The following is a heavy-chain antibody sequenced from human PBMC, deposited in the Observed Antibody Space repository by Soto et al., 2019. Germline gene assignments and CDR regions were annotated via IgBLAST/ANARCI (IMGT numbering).Heavy chain of an antibody. J-gene: IGHJ4*02. V-gene: IGHV4-31*03. CDR3: ARDGYYDSSGYSQMGFDY. Sequence: VQLQESGPGLVKPSQTLSLTCTVSGGSISSGGYYWSWLRQHPGKGLEWIGYIYYSGSTYYNPSLKSRVTISVDTSKNQFSLKLSSVTAADTAVYYCARDGYYDSSGYSQMGFDYWGQGTLVTVSS. CDR1: GGSISSGGYY. D-gene: IGHD3-22*01. CDR2: IYYSGST.